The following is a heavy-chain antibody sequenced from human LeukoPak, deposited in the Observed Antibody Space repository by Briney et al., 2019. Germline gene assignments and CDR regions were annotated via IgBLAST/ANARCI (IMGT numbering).Heavy chain of an antibody. Sequence: SETLSLTCTVSGGSISSFYWTWIRQPPGKGLEWIGYIYYSGSTNYSPSLKSRVTMSVDTSKNQFSLKLSSVTAADTAVYYCAIIYYYGSGYEAFDIWGQGTMVTVSS. CDR2: IYYSGST. V-gene: IGHV4-59*12. CDR3: AIIYYYGSGYEAFDI. J-gene: IGHJ3*02. CDR1: GGSISSFY. D-gene: IGHD3-10*01.